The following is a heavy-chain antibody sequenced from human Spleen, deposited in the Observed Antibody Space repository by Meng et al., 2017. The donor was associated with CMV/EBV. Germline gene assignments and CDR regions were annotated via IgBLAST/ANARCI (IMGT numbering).Heavy chain of an antibody. J-gene: IGHJ5*02. D-gene: IGHD5-24*01. CDR2: VSAYNGNT. CDR1: GYTFTSYG. CDR3: ARARRDGYTNWFDP. Sequence: QVRLGQSGAGVTRPGASVKVSCNASGYTFTSYGISWVRQAPGQGLEWMGWVSAYNGNTNYAQKLQGRVTMTTDTSTSTAYMELRSLRSDDTAVYYCARARRDGYTNWFDPWGQGTLVTVSS. V-gene: IGHV1-18*01.